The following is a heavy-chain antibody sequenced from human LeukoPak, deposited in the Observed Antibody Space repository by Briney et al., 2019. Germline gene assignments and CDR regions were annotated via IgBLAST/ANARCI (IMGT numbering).Heavy chain of an antibody. CDR1: GGSISSYY. V-gene: IGHV4-59*01. CDR2: IYYSGST. Sequence: SETLSLTCTVSGGSISSYYWSWIRQPPGKGLEWIGYIYYSGSTNYNPSLKSRVTISVDTSKNQFSLKLSSATAADTAVYYCARVIVGDYVGGTRYFDYWGQGTLVTVSS. D-gene: IGHD4-17*01. J-gene: IGHJ4*02. CDR3: ARVIVGDYVGGTRYFDY.